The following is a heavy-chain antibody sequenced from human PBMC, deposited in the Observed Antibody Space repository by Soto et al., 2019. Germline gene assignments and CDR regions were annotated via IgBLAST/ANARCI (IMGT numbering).Heavy chain of an antibody. Sequence: GGSLRLSCAASGFTFSSYSMNWVRQAPGKGLEWVSSISRNSSYIYYADSVKGRFTISRDNAKNSLYLQMNSLRAEDTGVYYFARSVGIWFVELLSADAFDIWGQGTMVTVSS. V-gene: IGHV3-21*01. D-gene: IGHD3-10*01. CDR2: ISRNSSYI. CDR3: ARSVGIWFVELLSADAFDI. CDR1: GFTFSSYS. J-gene: IGHJ3*02.